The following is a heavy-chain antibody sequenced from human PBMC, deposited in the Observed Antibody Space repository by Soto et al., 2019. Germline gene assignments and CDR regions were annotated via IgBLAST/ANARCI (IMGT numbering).Heavy chain of an antibody. V-gene: IGHV3-23*01. CDR1: GFTFSVYA. Sequence: EVQLLESGGGLVQPGGSLRLSCGASGFTFSVYAMTWVRQAPGKGLEWFSDISGNGGSTYYADSAKGRFTISRDNAKSTLHMQMNSLRVEDTAVYYCAKDRTFGPPLVRFDSWGQGTLVTVSS. D-gene: IGHD6-6*01. J-gene: IGHJ4*02. CDR3: AKDRTFGPPLVRFDS. CDR2: ISGNGGST.